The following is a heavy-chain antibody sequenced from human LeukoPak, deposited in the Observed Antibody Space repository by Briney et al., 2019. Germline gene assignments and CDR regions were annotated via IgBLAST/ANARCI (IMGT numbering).Heavy chain of an antibody. V-gene: IGHV4-39*01. CDR1: GGSISSYY. D-gene: IGHD3-22*01. CDR3: ARRDMGYYYYFDY. CDR2: LYYSGST. Sequence: PSETLSLTRTVSGGSISSYYWGWIRQPPGKGLEWIGSLYYSGSTYHNPSLKSRVTISVDTSKNQFSLKLSSVTAADTAVYYCARRDMGYYYYFDYWGQGTLVTVSS. J-gene: IGHJ4*02.